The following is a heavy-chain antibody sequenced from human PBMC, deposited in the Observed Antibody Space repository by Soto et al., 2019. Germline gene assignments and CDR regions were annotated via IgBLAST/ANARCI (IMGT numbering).Heavy chain of an antibody. J-gene: IGHJ2*01. CDR1: GFTFRNYD. CDR2: IGTTGDT. CDR3: ARVRGQQFVDWYFDL. D-gene: IGHD6-13*01. V-gene: IGHV3-13*01. Sequence: EVQLVESGGGLKQPGESLRLSCAASGFTFRNYDMHWVRQVTGKGLEWVSGIGTTGDTYYPGSVKDRFTISRENAKNSMYLQMSSLRPEDTAVYFCARVRGQQFVDWYFDLWGRGTLVTVSS.